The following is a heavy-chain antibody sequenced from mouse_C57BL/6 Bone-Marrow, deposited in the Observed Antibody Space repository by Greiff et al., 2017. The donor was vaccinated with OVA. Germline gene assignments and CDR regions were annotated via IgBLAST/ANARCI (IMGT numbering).Heavy chain of an antibody. CDR2: IYPRSGNT. CDR1: GYTFTSYG. Sequence: VQLQQSGAELARPGASVKLSCKASGYTFTSYGISWVKQRTGQGLEWIGEIYPRSGNTYYNEKFKGKATLTADKSSSTAYMELRSLTSEDSAVYFCASRDYDYGRYFDVWGTGTTVTVSS. V-gene: IGHV1-81*01. D-gene: IGHD2-4*01. J-gene: IGHJ1*03. CDR3: ASRDYDYGRYFDV.